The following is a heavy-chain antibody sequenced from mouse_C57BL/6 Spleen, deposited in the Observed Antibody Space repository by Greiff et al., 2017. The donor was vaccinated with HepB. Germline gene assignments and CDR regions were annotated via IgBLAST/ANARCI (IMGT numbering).Heavy chain of an antibody. CDR1: GYAFSSSW. J-gene: IGHJ2*01. Sequence: QVQLQQSGPELVKPGASVKISCKASGYAFSSSWMNWVKQRPGKGLEWIGRIYPGDGDTNYNGKFKGKATLTADKSSSTAYMQLSSLTSEDSAVYFCARLDSNYLYYFDYWGQGTTLTVSS. D-gene: IGHD2-5*01. CDR2: IYPGDGDT. CDR3: ARLDSNYLYYFDY. V-gene: IGHV1-82*01.